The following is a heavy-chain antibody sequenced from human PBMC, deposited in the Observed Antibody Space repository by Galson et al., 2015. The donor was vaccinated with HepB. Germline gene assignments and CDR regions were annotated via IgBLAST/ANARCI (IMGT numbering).Heavy chain of an antibody. CDR1: GGTFSSYA. CDR2: IIPIFGTA. J-gene: IGHJ6*02. V-gene: IGHV1-69*13. D-gene: IGHD2-2*01. Sequence: SVKVSCKASGGTFSSYAISWVRQAPGQGLEWMGGIIPIFGTANYAQKFQGRVTITADESTSTAYMELSSLRSEDTAVYYCARSCSSTSCLFKNGMDVWGQGTTVTVSS. CDR3: ARSCSSTSCLFKNGMDV.